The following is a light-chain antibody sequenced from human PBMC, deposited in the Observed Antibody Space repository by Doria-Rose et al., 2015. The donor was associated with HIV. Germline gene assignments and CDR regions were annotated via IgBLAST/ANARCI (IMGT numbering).Light chain of an antibody. CDR2: DGS. CDR1: QSFGSTY. CDR3: HQYGTSWT. V-gene: IGKV3-20*01. J-gene: IGKJ1*01. Sequence: EIVMTQSPGTLSLSPGERATLSCRASQSFGSTYLAWYQQKPGQAPSLLIYDGSTRATGIPDRFSASGPGTDFTLTINRLEPEDFALYYCHQYGTSWTFGQGTKVEI.